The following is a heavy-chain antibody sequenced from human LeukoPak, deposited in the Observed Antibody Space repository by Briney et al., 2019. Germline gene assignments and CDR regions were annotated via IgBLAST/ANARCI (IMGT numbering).Heavy chain of an antibody. V-gene: IGHV3-21*01. Sequence: PGGSLRLSCAASGFTFSSYSMNWVRQAPGKGLEWVSSISSSSSYIYYADSVKGRFTISRDNAKNSLYLQMNSLRAEDTAVYYCARGIAVVGSSRRAFDIWGQGTMVTVSS. CDR1: GFTFSSYS. CDR3: ARGIAVVGSSRRAFDI. D-gene: IGHD6-19*01. CDR2: ISSSSSYI. J-gene: IGHJ3*02.